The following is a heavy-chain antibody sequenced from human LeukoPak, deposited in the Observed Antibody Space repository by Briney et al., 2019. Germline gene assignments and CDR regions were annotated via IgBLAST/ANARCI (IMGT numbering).Heavy chain of an antibody. J-gene: IGHJ4*02. CDR3: ATSQGIPGG. CDR2: MNSDGSSI. Sequence: PGGSLRLSCAASGFSFSTSWMYWVRQAPGKGLVWVSRMNSDGSSITYADSVKGRFTISRDNAKNTLYLQMNSLRAEDTAVYYCATSQGIPGGWGQGTLVTVSS. V-gene: IGHV3-74*03. D-gene: IGHD6-13*01. CDR1: GFSFSTSW.